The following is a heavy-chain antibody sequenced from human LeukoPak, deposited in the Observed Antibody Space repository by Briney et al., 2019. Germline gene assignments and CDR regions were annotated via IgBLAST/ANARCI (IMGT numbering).Heavy chain of an antibody. CDR3: ARGPRRAIAARRYITDY. J-gene: IGHJ4*02. Sequence: ASVKVSCKASGYTFTGYYMHWVRQAPGQGLEWMGWINPNSGGTNYAQKFQGRVTMTRVTSISTAYMELSRLRSDDTAVYYCARGPRRAIAARRYITDYWGQGTLVTVSS. CDR2: INPNSGGT. D-gene: IGHD6-6*01. V-gene: IGHV1-2*02. CDR1: GYTFTGYY.